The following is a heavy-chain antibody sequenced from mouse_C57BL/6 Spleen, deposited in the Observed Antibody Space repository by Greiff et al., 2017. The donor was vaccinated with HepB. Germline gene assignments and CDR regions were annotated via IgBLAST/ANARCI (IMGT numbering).Heavy chain of an antibody. V-gene: IGHV1-55*01. Sequence: QVQLQQPGAELVKPGASVKMSCKASGYTFTSYWITWVKQRPRQGLEWIGDIYPGSGSTNYNEKFKSKATLTVDTSSSTAYMQLSSLTSEDSAVYYCARSPDGDWYFDVWGTGTTVTVSS. CDR3: ARSPDGDWYFDV. J-gene: IGHJ1*03. CDR1: GYTFTSYW. CDR2: IYPGSGST.